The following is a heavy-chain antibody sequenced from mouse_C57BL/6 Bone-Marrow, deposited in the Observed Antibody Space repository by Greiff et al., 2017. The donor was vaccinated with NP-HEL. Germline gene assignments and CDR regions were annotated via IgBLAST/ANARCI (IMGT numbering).Heavy chain of an antibody. V-gene: IGHV1-39*01. CDR2: INPNYVTT. D-gene: IGHD1-1*01. CDR3: ARYTGTTVVSYFDY. Sequence: VQLQQSGPELVKPGASVKISCKASGYSFTDYNMNWVKQSNGKSLEWIGVINPNYVTTSYNQQFKGKATLTVDQSSSTAYMQLNSLTSEDSAVYYCARYTGTTVVSYFDYWGQGTTLTVSS. CDR1: GYSFTDYN. J-gene: IGHJ2*01.